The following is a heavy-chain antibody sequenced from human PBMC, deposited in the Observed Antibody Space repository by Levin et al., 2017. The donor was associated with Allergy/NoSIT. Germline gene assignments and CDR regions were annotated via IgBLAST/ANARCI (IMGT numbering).Heavy chain of an antibody. D-gene: IGHD3-3*01. CDR2: VSAYNGNT. CDR1: GYNFTNYG. J-gene: IGHJ6*03. Sequence: ASVKVSCKASGYNFTNYGISWVRQAPGQGLEWMGWVSAYNGNTNYAQKFQGRVTMTIQTSTNTAYMELRSLRSDDTAVYYCARVGIDFWGVYQKSWGYMDVWGQGTTVTVSS. V-gene: IGHV1-18*01. CDR3: ARVGIDFWGVYQKSWGYMDV.